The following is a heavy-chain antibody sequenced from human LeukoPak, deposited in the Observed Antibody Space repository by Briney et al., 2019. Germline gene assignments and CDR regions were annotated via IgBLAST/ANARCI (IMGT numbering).Heavy chain of an antibody. CDR2: INHSGST. CDR3: ARVSRSYYYYGMDV. CDR1: GGSISSNY. J-gene: IGHJ6*02. V-gene: IGHV4-34*01. Sequence: SETLSLTCTVSGGSISSNYWSWIRQPPGKGLGWSGEINHSGSTNYNPSLKSRVTISVDTSKNQFSLKLSSVTAADTAVYYCARVSRSYYYYGMDVWGQGTTVTVSS. D-gene: IGHD6-13*01.